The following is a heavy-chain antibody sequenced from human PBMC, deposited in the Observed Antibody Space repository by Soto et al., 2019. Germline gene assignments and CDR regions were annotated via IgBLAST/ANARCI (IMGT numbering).Heavy chain of an antibody. J-gene: IGHJ6*02. CDR2: INSDGSST. CDR1: GFTFSSYW. CDR3: ARDDAENYYGMDV. Sequence: GGSLRLSCAASGFTFSSYWMHWVRQAPGKGPVWVSRINSDGSSTSYADSVKGRFTISRDNAKNTLYLQMNSLRAEDTAVYYCARDDAENYYGMDVWGQGTTVTVSS. V-gene: IGHV3-74*01.